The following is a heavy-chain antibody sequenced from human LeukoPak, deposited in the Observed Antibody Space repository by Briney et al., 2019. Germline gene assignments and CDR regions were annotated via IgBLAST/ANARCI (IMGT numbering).Heavy chain of an antibody. V-gene: IGHV4-59*01. CDR2: IYYSGST. CDR1: GXSISSYY. J-gene: IGHJ4*02. D-gene: IGHD6-19*01. CDR3: ARAIAVAGHGKFDY. Sequence: PSETLSLTCTVSGXSISSYYWSWIRQPPGKGLEWIVYIYYSGSTNYNPSPKSRVTISVDTSKNQFSLKLSSVTAADTAVYYCARAIAVAGHGKFDYWGQGTLVTVSS.